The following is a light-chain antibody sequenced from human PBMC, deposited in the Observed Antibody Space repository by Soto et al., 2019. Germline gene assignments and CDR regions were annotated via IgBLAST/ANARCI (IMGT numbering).Light chain of an antibody. Sequence: QSVLTQPPSVSGAPGQGVTISCTGSSSNIGATYDVQWYQQLPGTAPKLLIYGNSNRPSGVPDRFSGSKSGTSASLAISGLQSGDEADYYCAAWDDSLNGPVFGTGTKVTVL. CDR3: AAWDDSLNGPV. CDR1: SSNIGATYD. CDR2: GNS. J-gene: IGLJ1*01. V-gene: IGLV1-40*01.